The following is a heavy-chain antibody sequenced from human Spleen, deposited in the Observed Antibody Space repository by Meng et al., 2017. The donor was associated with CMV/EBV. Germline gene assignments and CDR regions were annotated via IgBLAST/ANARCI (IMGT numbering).Heavy chain of an antibody. V-gene: IGHV1-69*10. CDR2: IIPILGIA. J-gene: IGHJ4*02. D-gene: IGHD5-12*01. CDR1: GGTFSTYA. Sequence: QVQLVQSGAEAKKPGSSVKVSCKASGGTFSTYAINWVRQAPGQGLEWMGGIIPILGIAKIAQKFQGRVTITAGNSTGTVYMDLSSLRSEDTAVYYCARVGGGYSGYDWVYWGQGTLVTVSS. CDR3: ARVGGGYSGYDWVY.